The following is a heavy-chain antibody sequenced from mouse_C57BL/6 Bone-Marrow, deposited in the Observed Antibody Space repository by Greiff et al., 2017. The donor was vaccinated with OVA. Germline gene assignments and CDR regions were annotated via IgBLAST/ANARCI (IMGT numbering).Heavy chain of an antibody. CDR1: GYTFTSYW. J-gene: IGHJ2*01. Sequence: VKLQESGAELVKPGASVKLSCKASGYTFTSYWMHWVKQRPGRGLEWIGRIDPNSGGTKYNEKLKSKATLTVDKPSSTAYMQLSSLTSEASAVYYCTSLFTTAQRVFFDYWGQGTTLTVSS. CDR3: TSLFTTAQRVFFDY. CDR2: IDPNSGGT. D-gene: IGHD1-1*01. V-gene: IGHV1-72*01.